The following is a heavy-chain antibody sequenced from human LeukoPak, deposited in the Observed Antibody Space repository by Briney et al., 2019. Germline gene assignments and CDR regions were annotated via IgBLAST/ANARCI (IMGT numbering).Heavy chain of an antibody. CDR1: GFTFSSYG. CDR3: AKSYYDFWSGYYQTFDY. CDR2: ISYDGRNK. Sequence: TGGSLRLSCAASGFTFSSYGMQWVRQAPGKGLEWVAVISYDGRNKYYADSVKGRFTISRDNSKNTLYLQMNSPRAEDTAVYYCAKSYYDFWSGYYQTFDYWGQGTLVTVSS. J-gene: IGHJ4*02. V-gene: IGHV3-30*18. D-gene: IGHD3-3*01.